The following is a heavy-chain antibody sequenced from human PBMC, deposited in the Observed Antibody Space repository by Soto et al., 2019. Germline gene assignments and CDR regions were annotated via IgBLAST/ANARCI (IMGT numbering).Heavy chain of an antibody. D-gene: IGHD6-19*01. CDR2: IYYSEST. V-gene: IGHV4-39*01. CDR1: GGSISSFSYY. Sequence: SPTLSLTCSVSGGSISSFSYYWGWIRQSPGKGLEWIGSIYYSESTYYNPSLKSRVTISVDTSKNQFSLKLSSVTAADSAVYYCARHQGLAVVAGTFDCWGQGTLVTVSS. CDR3: ARHQGLAVVAGTFDC. J-gene: IGHJ4*02.